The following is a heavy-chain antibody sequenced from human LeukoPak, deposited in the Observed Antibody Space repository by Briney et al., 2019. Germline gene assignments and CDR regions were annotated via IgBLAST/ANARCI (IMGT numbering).Heavy chain of an antibody. D-gene: IGHD3-22*01. CDR2: ISGSGGST. CDR1: GFTFSNYA. V-gene: IGHV3-23*01. CDR3: AGSSGYYYIHLYYFDY. Sequence: GGSLRHSCAASGFTFSNYAMSWVRQAPGKGLEWVSSISGSGGSTYYADSVKGRFTISRDNSKNTLYLQMNSLRAEDTAVYYCAGSSGYYYIHLYYFDYWGQGTLVTVSS. J-gene: IGHJ4*02.